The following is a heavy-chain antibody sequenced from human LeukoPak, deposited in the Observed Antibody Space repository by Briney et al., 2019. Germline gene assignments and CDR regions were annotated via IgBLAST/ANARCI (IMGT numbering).Heavy chain of an antibody. D-gene: IGHD1-26*01. J-gene: IGHJ3*02. V-gene: IGHV3-53*01. CDR3: ARDFSGRGDAFDI. Sequence: PGGSLRLSCAASGFTVSSSYMSWVRQAPGKGLEWVSVIYSGGSTYYADSVKGRFTISRDNSKNTLYLQMNSLRAEDTAVYYCARDFSGRGDAFDIWGQGTMVTVSS. CDR1: GFTVSSSY. CDR2: IYSGGST.